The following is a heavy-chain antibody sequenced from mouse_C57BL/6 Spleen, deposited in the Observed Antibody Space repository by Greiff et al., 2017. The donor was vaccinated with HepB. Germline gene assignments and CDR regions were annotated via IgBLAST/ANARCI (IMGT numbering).Heavy chain of an antibody. V-gene: IGHV1-82*01. J-gene: IGHJ3*01. CDR2: IYPGDGDT. CDR1: GYAFSSSW. Sequence: VQLQQSGPELVKPGASVKISCKASGYAFSSSWMNWVKQRPGKGLEWIGRIYPGDGDTNYNGKFKGKATLTADKSSSTAYMQLSSLTSEDSAVYFCARGGFTTVVATPFAYWGQGTLVTVSA. CDR3: ARGGFTTVVATPFAY. D-gene: IGHD1-1*01.